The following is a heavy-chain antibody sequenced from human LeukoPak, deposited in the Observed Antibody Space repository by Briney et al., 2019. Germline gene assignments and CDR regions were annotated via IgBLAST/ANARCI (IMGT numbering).Heavy chain of an antibody. CDR1: GGSISSSNYY. Sequence: SETLSLTCTVSGGSISSSNYYWGWIRQPPGKGLEWIGTIHYSGNTYYNPSLKSRVAISVDTSKNQFSLRLSSVTAADTAVYYWARDFGDYRGDYWGQGTLVTVSS. V-gene: IGHV4-39*01. CDR3: ARDFGDYRGDY. D-gene: IGHD4-17*01. J-gene: IGHJ4*02. CDR2: IHYSGNT.